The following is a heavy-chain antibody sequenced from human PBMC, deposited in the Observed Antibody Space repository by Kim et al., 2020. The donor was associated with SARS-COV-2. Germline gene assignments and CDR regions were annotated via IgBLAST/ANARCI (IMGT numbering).Heavy chain of an antibody. CDR2: INPNSGGT. J-gene: IGHJ6*02. CDR1: GYTFTGYY. Sequence: ASVKVSCKASGYTFTGYYMHWVRQAPGQGLEWMGWINPNSGGTNYAQKFQGRVTMTRDTSISTAYMELSRLRSDDTAVYYCARDFDSIMDYGEYYYYYGMDVWRQGTTVTVSS. CDR3: ARDFDSIMDYGEYYYYYGMDV. D-gene: IGHD3-16*01. V-gene: IGHV1-2*02.